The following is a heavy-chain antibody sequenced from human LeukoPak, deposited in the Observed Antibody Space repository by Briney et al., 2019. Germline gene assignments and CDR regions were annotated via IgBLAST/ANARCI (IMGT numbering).Heavy chain of an antibody. D-gene: IGHD3-3*01. V-gene: IGHV1-46*01. CDR1: GYTFTSYY. CDR2: INPSGGST. CDR3: ARDRGYDFWSGYYENYYYMDV. J-gene: IGHJ6*03. Sequence: ASVKVSCKASGYTFTSYYMHWVRQAPGQGLEWMGIINPSGGSTSYAQKFQGRVTMTRDMSTSTVYMELSSLRSEDTAVYYCARDRGYDFWSGYYENYYYMDVWGKGTTVTVSS.